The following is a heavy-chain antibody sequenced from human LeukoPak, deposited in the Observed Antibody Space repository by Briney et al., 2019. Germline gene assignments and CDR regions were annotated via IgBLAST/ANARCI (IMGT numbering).Heavy chain of an antibody. CDR2: ISYDGSHK. J-gene: IGHJ4*02. V-gene: IGHV3-30*03. D-gene: IGHD6-25*01. Sequence: GGSLRLSCAASGLTLSSAWMHWVRQAPGKGLEWVAVISYDGSHKYYAESVKGRFTISRDDSKNTLYLQMNSLRADDTAVYYCARGPDIAATGHLFDYWGQGTLVTVSS. CDR1: GLTLSSAW. CDR3: ARGPDIAATGHLFDY.